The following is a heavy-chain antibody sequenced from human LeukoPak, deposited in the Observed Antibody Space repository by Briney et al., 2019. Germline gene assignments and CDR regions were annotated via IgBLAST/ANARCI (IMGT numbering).Heavy chain of an antibody. D-gene: IGHD4-11*01. Sequence: GGSLRLSCAASGFTFRNYGMHWVRQAPGKGLEWVAVIWYDGSNKYYADSVKGRFTISRDNSKNTLYLQINSLRAEDTAVYYCATARDSNSNRGLYMDVWSKGTTVTVSS. V-gene: IGHV3-33*01. CDR2: IWYDGSNK. CDR1: GFTFRNYG. CDR3: ATARDSNSNRGLYMDV. J-gene: IGHJ6*03.